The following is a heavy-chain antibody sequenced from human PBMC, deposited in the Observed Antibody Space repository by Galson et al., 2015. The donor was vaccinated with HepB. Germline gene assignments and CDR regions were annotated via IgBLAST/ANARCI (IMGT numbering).Heavy chain of an antibody. CDR1: GFIFRSYG. Sequence: SLRLSCAGSGFIFRSYGIHWVRQAPGKGLEWLAVIYSGGSNKYYADSVKGRFTISRDNPKSTLYLQMASLRAEDTAVYYCARDRSSGGDCLDHWGQGTLVTVSS. CDR3: ARDRSSGGDCLDH. V-gene: IGHV3-33*01. J-gene: IGHJ4*02. CDR2: IYSGGSNK. D-gene: IGHD2-21*02.